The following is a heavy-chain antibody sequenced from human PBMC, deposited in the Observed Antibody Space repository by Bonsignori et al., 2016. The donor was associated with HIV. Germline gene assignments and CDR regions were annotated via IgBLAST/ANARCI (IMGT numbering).Heavy chain of an antibody. CDR2: FHPGDSNA. D-gene: IGHD3-16*02. J-gene: IGHJ4*02. V-gene: IGHV5-51*01. CDR3: ARRGYDYVWGNYRSGPFDY. CDR1: GYNFATYW. Sequence: GGSLRLSCRGSGYNFATYWIGWVRQMPGKGLEWMGVFHPGDSNARYSPSFQGQVTISADKSINTAYLQWSSLKASDTAMYYCARRGYDYVWGNYRSGPFDYWGQGTLVTVSS.